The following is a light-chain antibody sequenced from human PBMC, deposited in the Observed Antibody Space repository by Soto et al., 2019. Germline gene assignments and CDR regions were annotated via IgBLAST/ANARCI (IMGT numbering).Light chain of an antibody. CDR2: AAF. CDR1: QDIRND. J-gene: IGKJ1*01. V-gene: IGKV1-6*01. CDR3: QQYHSYWT. Sequence: AIQVTQSPSSLSASVGDRVTITCRASQDIRNDLAWYQQKPGQAPHLLIFAAFNLQSGVPKRFSGSGSGTEFTLTISSLQTDDFSTYYCQQYHSYWTFGQGTKVDIK.